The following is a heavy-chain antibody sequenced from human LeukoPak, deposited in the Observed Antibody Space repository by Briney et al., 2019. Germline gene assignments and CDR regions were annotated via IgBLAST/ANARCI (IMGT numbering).Heavy chain of an antibody. J-gene: IGHJ4*02. D-gene: IGHD7-27*01. CDR2: IYYSGST. V-gene: IGHV4-39*07. CDR1: GGSISSSSYY. Sequence: PSETLSLTCTVSGGSISSSSYYWGWIRQPSGKGLEWIGSIYYSGSTYYNPSLKSRVTISADTSQNQFSLKLSSVTAADTAVYYCASRKLGNDYWGQGTLVTVSS. CDR3: ASRKLGNDY.